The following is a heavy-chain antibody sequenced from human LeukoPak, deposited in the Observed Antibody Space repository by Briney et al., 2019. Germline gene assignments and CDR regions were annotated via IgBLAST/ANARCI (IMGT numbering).Heavy chain of an antibody. CDR2: ISGSGGST. D-gene: IGHD3-3*01. CDR3: AKDTPYYDFWSGYYTATNYFDY. Sequence: GGSLRLSCAASGFTFSSYAMSWVRQAPGKGLEWVSAISGSGGSTYYADSVKGRFTISRDNSKNTLYLQMNSLRAEDTAVYYCAKDTPYYDFWSGYYTATNYFDYWGQGTLVTVSS. V-gene: IGHV3-23*01. CDR1: GFTFSSYA. J-gene: IGHJ4*02.